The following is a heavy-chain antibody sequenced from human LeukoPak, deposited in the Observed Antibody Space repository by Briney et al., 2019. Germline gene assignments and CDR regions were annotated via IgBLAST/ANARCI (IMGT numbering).Heavy chain of an antibody. J-gene: IGHJ4*02. D-gene: IGHD2-15*01. CDR2: VYLSGST. V-gene: IGHV4-59*12. CDR1: GGSFSRNY. CDR3: ARLSRPGYCSGGTCPPDY. Sequence: TSETLSLTCSVSGGSFSRNYWTWIRQPPGKGLEWIGYVYLSGSTSYNPSLKSRVTMSVDTSKNQFSLKVSSVTAADTAVYYCARLSRPGYCSGGTCPPDYWGQGTLVTVSS.